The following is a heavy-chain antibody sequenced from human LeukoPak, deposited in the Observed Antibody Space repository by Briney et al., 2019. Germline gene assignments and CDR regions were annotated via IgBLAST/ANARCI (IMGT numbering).Heavy chain of an antibody. CDR3: ARAESPGLLNWFGGGWFDP. J-gene: IGHJ5*02. V-gene: IGHV1-18*01. Sequence: ASVTVSCKASGYTFNRYGISWVRQAPGQGLEWMGWISAYNGNTKYSQKVQGRVTMTTDTSTSTAYMELRSLRSDDTAVYYCARAESPGLLNWFGGGWFDPWGQGTLVTVSS. CDR2: ISAYNGNT. CDR1: GYTFNRYG. D-gene: IGHD3-10*01.